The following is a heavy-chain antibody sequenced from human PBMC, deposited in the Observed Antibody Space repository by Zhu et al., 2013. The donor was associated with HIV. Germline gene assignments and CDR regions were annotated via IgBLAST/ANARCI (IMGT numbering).Heavy chain of an antibody. Sequence: QVQLQQWGAGLLKPSETLSLTCAVYGGSFGGYYWSWIRQPPGKGLEWIGEINHSGSTNYNPSLKSRVTISVDTSKNQFSLKLSSVTAADTAVYYCARGRSGTKIDYWGQGTLVTVSS. J-gene: IGHJ4*02. V-gene: IGHV4-34*01. CDR1: GGSFGGYY. D-gene: IGHD1-26*01. CDR2: INHSGST. CDR3: ARGRSGTKIDY.